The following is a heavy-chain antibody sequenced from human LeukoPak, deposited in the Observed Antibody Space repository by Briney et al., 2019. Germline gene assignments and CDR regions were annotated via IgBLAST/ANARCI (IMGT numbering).Heavy chain of an antibody. Sequence: PGGSLRLSCAASGFAFSSNWMHWVRQTPGKGLVWVSRINSGGSGTSYAASVEGRFTISRDNAKNTLYLQMNGLRAEDTAVYYCATSLGPLTEYWGQGTLVTVSS. J-gene: IGHJ4*02. V-gene: IGHV3-74*01. D-gene: IGHD7-27*01. CDR2: INSGGSGT. CDR3: ATSLGPLTEY. CDR1: GFAFSSNW.